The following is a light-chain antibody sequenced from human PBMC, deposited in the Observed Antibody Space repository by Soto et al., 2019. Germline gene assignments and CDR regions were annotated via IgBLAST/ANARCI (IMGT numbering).Light chain of an antibody. V-gene: IGKV1-39*01. CDR2: TAS. CDR1: QSISRF. J-gene: IGKJ5*01. Sequence: DIQTTQSPSSLSASVGDRVTITCRASQSISRFLSWYLQKPGKAPKLPIYTASSLQSGVPSRFSGSGSGTDFTLTINSLQPEDFATYYCQQSFSTTITFGQGTRLEI. CDR3: QQSFSTTIT.